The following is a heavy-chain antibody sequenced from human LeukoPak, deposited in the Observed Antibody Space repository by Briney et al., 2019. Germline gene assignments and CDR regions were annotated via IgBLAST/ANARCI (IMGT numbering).Heavy chain of an antibody. Sequence: GGSLRLSCAASGFTFSSYWMSWVRQAPGKGLEWVANIKQDGSEKYYVDSVKGRFTISRDNAKNSLYLQMNSLRAEDTAVYYCARPYDSSGYSMHYFDYWGQGTLVTVSS. CDR2: IKQDGSEK. CDR1: GFTFSSYW. J-gene: IGHJ4*02. V-gene: IGHV3-7*01. CDR3: ARPYDSSGYSMHYFDY. D-gene: IGHD3-22*01.